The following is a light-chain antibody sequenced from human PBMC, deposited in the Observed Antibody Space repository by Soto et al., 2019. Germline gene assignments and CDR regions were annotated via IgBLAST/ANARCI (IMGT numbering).Light chain of an antibody. Sequence: QSVLTQPPSASGTPGQRVTISCSGSSSNIGVKTVNWYQQVPGTAPKLLIYDNNERPSGVPDRFTGSKSGTSASLAISGLQSDYEADYYCAGWDDSLSGPIFGGGTKLTV. CDR2: DNN. V-gene: IGLV1-44*01. CDR3: AGWDDSLSGPI. J-gene: IGLJ2*01. CDR1: SSNIGVKT.